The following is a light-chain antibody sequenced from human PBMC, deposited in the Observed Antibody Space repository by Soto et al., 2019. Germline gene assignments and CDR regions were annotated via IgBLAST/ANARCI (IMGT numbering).Light chain of an antibody. Sequence: DIPTTQSPSSVSAYVGDRVTITCRASQGLSSYLAWYQQKPGKAPNLLIYKASSLKSGVPLRFSGSGSGSEFTLTISSLQPEDFATYYCQQTFSPPSITFAQGTRLEV. CDR1: QGLSSY. V-gene: IGKV1-12*02. CDR2: KAS. CDR3: QQTFSPPSIT. J-gene: IGKJ5*01.